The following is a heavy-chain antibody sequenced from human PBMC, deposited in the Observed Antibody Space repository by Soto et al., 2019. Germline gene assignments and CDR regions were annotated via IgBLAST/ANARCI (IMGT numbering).Heavy chain of an antibody. CDR1: GFTFNSYG. J-gene: IGHJ6*02. CDR3: ARTRSAWSDFHYYSLDV. V-gene: IGHV3-30*03. Sequence: QVQLVESGGGVVQPGRSLRLSCAASGFTFNSYGMHWVRQGPGNGLEWVAFISYDSTKTYYADSVKGRFTISRDNSNRALYVQMNSLTGEDPAVYYCARTRSAWSDFHYYSLDVWGQGTTVTVSS. D-gene: IGHD1-26*01. CDR2: ISYDSTKT.